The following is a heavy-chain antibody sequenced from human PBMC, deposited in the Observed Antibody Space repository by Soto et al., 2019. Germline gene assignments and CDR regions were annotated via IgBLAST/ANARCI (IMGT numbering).Heavy chain of an antibody. CDR2: ISYDGSNK. CDR1: GFTFSSYG. D-gene: IGHD3-10*01. Sequence: QVQLVESGGGVVQPGRSLRLSCAASGFTFSSYGMHWVRQAPGKGLEWVAVISYDGSNKYYADSVKGRFTISRDNSKNMLYLQMNSLRAEDTAVYYCAKGYGSGSYVIDYWGQGTLVTVSS. V-gene: IGHV3-30*18. CDR3: AKGYGSGSYVIDY. J-gene: IGHJ4*02.